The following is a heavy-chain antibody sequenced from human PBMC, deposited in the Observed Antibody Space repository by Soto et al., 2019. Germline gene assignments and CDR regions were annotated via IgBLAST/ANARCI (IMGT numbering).Heavy chain of an antibody. CDR1: GFSLSTSGVG. V-gene: IGHV2-5*02. J-gene: IGHJ4*02. D-gene: IGHD6-19*01. CDR2: IYWDDDK. Sequence: GSGPTLVNPTQTLTLTCTFSGFSLSTSGVGVGWIRQPPGKAPEWLALIYWDDDKRYSPSLKSRLTITKDTSKNQVVLTMTNMDPVDTATCYCAHPNSGWPLYYFDYWGQGTLVTVSS. CDR3: AHPNSGWPLYYFDY.